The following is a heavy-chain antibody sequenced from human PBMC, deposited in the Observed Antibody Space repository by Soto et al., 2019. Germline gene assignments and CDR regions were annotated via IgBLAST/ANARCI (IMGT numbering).Heavy chain of an antibody. V-gene: IGHV3-21*06. Sequence: XGSLILSCAASGFTFTRYSMNWVRQAPGKGLEWVSSISSTTNYIYYGDSMKGRFTISRDNAKNSLYLEMNSLRAEDTAVYYCARESEDLTSNFDYWGQGALVTVSS. CDR1: GFTFTRYS. CDR3: ARESEDLTSNFDY. CDR2: ISSTTNYI. J-gene: IGHJ4*02.